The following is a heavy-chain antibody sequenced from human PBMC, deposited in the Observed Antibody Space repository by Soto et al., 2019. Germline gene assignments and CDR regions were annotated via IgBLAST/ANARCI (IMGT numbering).Heavy chain of an antibody. CDR2: ISYDGNNK. D-gene: IGHD3-16*02. CDR3: ARHLVGGSYPNSDY. J-gene: IGHJ4*02. V-gene: IGHV3-30-3*01. CDR1: GFTFSSYA. Sequence: QVQLVESGGGVVQPGKSLRLSCAASGFTFSSYALHWVRQAPGKGLECVAVISYDGNNKYYADPVKSRLTISRDNSKNTLYLKMNSLRAEYTAVYYCARHLVGGSYPNSDYWGQGTLVTVSS.